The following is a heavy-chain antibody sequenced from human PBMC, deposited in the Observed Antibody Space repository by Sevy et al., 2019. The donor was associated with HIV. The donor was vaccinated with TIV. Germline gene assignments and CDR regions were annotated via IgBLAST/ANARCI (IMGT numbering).Heavy chain of an antibody. V-gene: IGHV3-21*01. CDR3: ARNDYSITMVRGVIISPGV. D-gene: IGHD3-10*01. CDR2: ISSSSSYI. CDR1: GFTFSSYS. Sequence: GGSLRLSCAASGFTFSSYSMNWVRQAPGKGLEWVSSISSSSSYIYYADSVKGRFTISRDNAKNSLYLQMNSLRAEDTAVYYCARNDYSITMVRGVIISPGVWCQGTLVTVSS. J-gene: IGHJ4*02.